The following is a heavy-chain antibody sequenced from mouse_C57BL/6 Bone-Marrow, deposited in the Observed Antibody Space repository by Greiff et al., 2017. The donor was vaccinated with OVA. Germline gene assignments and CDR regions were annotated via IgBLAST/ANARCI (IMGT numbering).Heavy chain of an antibody. CDR2: IWRGGST. J-gene: IGHJ3*01. D-gene: IGHD2-4*01. V-gene: IGHV2-2*01. CDR3: ARNYDYDSWFAY. CDR1: GFSLTSYG. Sequence: VQVVESGPGLVQPSQSLSITRTVSGFSLTSYGVHWVRQSPGKGLEWLGVIWRGGSTDYNAAFISRLSISKDNSKSQVFFKMNSLQADDTAIYYCARNYDYDSWFAYWGQGTLVTVSA.